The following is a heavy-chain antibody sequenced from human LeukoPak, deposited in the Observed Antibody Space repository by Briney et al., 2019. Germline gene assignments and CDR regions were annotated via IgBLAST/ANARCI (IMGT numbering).Heavy chain of an antibody. V-gene: IGHV3-23*01. D-gene: IGHD3-22*01. CDR3: AKAISTDHYDSRGFYRVDFDS. J-gene: IGHJ4*02. Sequence: GGSLRLSCAASGFTFSTYAVSWVRQAPGKGLEWVSALTNSGGSGGVTYYADSVKGRFIISRDNSKSTLYLQLSSLRAEDTAVYYCAKAISTDHYDSRGFYRVDFDSWGQGTLVTVSS. CDR2: LTNSGGSGGVT. CDR1: GFTFSTYA.